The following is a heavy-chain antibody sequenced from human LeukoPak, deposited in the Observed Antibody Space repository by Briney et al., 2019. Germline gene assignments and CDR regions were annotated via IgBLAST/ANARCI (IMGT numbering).Heavy chain of an antibody. CDR2: LYTDDTT. D-gene: IGHD1-1*01. CDR3: ARGGAFYWNPRY. J-gene: IGHJ4*02. V-gene: IGHV3-53*01. CDR1: GFTGSDYY. Sequence: PGGSLRLSCVASGFTGSDYYMSWLRQAPGKGLEWVSLLYTDDTTIYADSVEGRFTISRDDSKNTIYLHMTTLRGEDTAVYYCARGGAFYWNPRYWGQGTLVTVSS.